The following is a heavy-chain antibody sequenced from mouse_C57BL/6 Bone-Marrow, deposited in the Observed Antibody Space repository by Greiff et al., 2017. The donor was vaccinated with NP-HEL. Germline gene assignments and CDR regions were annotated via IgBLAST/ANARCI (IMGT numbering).Heavy chain of an antibody. J-gene: IGHJ2*01. D-gene: IGHD1-3*01. CDR3: SRRLTYVDY. CDR2: YPGSGNTY. CDR1: YTFTDYYM. V-gene: IGHV1-83*01. Sequence: VQLQQSGPELVKPGASVKMSCKASGYTFTDYYMHWVKQKPGKGLEWIGEIYPGSGNTYYNEKFKGKATLTADTSSSTAYMQLSSLTSEDSAVYFCASRRLTYVDYWGQGTTLTVSS.